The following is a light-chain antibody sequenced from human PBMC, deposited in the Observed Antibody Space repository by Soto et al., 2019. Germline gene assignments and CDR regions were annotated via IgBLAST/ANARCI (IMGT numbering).Light chain of an antibody. Sequence: QSVLTQPASVSGSPGQSITISCTGTSSGVGAYNYDSWYQQHPGKVPKLIIYDVNNQPSGVSNRFSGSKSGNTASLTISGLQTEDEADYYCSSYTSATTYVFGTGTKVTVL. V-gene: IGLV2-14*01. CDR3: SSYTSATTYV. CDR2: DVN. CDR1: SSGVGAYNY. J-gene: IGLJ1*01.